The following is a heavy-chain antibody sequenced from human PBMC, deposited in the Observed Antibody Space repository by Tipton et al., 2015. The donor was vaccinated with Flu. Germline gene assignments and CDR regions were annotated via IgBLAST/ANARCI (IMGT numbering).Heavy chain of an antibody. Sequence: LRLSCTVSGGSISGGNYFWNWIRQPAGKGLEWIGRIHTSGTTYYKPSLKSRVTISVDTSKNYFSLKLNPVTAADTAVYFCARAESSVWAGYYYGLDVWGQGTTVTVSS. CDR2: IHTSGTT. V-gene: IGHV4-61*02. CDR1: GGSISGGNYF. D-gene: IGHD6-19*01. J-gene: IGHJ6*02. CDR3: ARAESSVWAGYYYGLDV.